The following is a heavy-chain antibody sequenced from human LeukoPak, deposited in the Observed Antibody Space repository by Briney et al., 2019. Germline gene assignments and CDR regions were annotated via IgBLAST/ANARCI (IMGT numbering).Heavy chain of an antibody. CDR2: INYNGNT. V-gene: IGHV4-39*01. CDR3: ARQGLGQLLSVDY. D-gene: IGHD2-2*01. CDR1: GGSIGSYY. J-gene: IGHJ4*02. Sequence: PSETLSLTCTVSGGSIGSYYWGWIRQPPGKGLEWIGSINYNGNTNYNPSLKSRVTISVDTSKNQFSLNLSSVTAADRAVYYCARQGLGQLLSVDYWGQGTLVTVSS.